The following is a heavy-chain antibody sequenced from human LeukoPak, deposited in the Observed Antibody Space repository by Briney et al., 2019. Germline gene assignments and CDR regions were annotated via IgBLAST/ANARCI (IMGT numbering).Heavy chain of an antibody. V-gene: IGHV4-59*12. D-gene: IGHD6-13*01. CDR1: GGSISSYY. CDR2: IYYSGST. Sequence: SETLSLTCTVSGGSISSYYWSWIRQPPGKGLEWIGYIYYSGSTNYNPSLKSRVTISVDTSKNQFSLKLSSVTAADTAVYYCARGGYSSSWSHLHYYYMDVWGKGTTVTVSS. CDR3: ARGGYSSSWSHLHYYYMDV. J-gene: IGHJ6*03.